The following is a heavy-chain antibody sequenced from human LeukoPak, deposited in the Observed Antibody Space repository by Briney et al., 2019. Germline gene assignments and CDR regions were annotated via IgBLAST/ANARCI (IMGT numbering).Heavy chain of an antibody. CDR1: GFAFSSYS. CDR2: ISGSSSYI. V-gene: IGHV3-21*01. D-gene: IGHD3-10*01. Sequence: GGSLRLSCAASGFAFSSYSMNWVRQAPGKGLEWVSSISGSSSYIYYADSVKGRFTISRDNAKNSLYLQMNSLRAEDTAVYYCARGGITMVQGVIIGWGQGTLVTVSS. CDR3: ARGGITMVQGVIIG. J-gene: IGHJ4*02.